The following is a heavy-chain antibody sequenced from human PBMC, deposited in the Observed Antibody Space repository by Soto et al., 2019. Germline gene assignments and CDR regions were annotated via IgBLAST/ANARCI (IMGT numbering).Heavy chain of an antibody. J-gene: IGHJ2*01. CDR1: EDTFRNYA. CDR2: IIPNFSTA. Sequence: ASVKVSCKASEDTFRNYAISWVRQAQGQGPEWMGGIIPNFSTANYAQKVQGRVTITADTSANTVYLELSSLRSEDTAAYCCASTKYDSSAYYYWYLGLWGRGTLVTVSS. CDR3: ASTKYDSSAYYYWYLGL. D-gene: IGHD3-22*01. V-gene: IGHV1-69*06.